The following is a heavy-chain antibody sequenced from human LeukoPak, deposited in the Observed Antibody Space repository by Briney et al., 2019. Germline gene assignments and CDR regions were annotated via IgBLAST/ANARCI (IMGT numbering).Heavy chain of an antibody. V-gene: IGHV3-64*01. CDR1: GFTFSNYA. CDR2: ISSIEGRI. Sequence: GGSLRLSCAASGFTFSNYAIHWVRQAPGKGLECVSAISSIEGRIFYANSVKGRFTISRDNSKNTVFLQMGSLRAEDMAVYYCARDQSPYYWGQGTLVTVSS. CDR3: ARDQSPYY. J-gene: IGHJ4*02.